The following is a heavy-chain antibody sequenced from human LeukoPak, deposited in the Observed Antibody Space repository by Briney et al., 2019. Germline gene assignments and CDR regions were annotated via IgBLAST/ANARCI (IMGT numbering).Heavy chain of an antibody. V-gene: IGHV3-23*01. CDR2: ISGSGDNT. Sequence: GGSLRLSCAASGFTFSSSAMSWVRQAPGKGLEWVSSISGSGDNTYSADSVKGRFTISRDNSKNALYLQMDSLRAEDTAVYYCARDPTPSLRFLEWSRPRRPADIWGQGTMVTASS. CDR3: ARDPTPSLRFLEWSRPRRPADI. CDR1: GFTFSSSA. J-gene: IGHJ3*02. D-gene: IGHD3-3*01.